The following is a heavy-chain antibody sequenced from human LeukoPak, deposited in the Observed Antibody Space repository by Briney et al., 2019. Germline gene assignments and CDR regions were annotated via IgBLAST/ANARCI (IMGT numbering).Heavy chain of an antibody. J-gene: IGHJ4*02. Sequence: PGGSLRLSCAASGFTFSRYAMSWVRQAPGKGLEWVSAISGSGGSTYYADSVKGRFTISRDNSKNTLYLQMNSLRAEDTAVYYCAKDAEYYDSSGYWGLNYFDYWGQGTLVTVSS. D-gene: IGHD3-22*01. CDR3: AKDAEYYDSSGYWGLNYFDY. V-gene: IGHV3-23*01. CDR2: ISGSGGST. CDR1: GFTFSRYA.